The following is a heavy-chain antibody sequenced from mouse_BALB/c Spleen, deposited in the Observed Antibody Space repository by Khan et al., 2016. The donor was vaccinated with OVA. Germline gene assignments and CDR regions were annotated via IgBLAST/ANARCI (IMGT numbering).Heavy chain of an antibody. J-gene: IGHJ3*01. CDR1: GFNIKDTY. CDR3: ATLYGNPLAF. CDR2: IDPPNDDS. D-gene: IGHD2-1*01. Sequence: VRLQQSGAELVKPGASVKLSCSASGFNIKDTYIHWMKQRPEQGLEWIGRIDPPNDDSKYGPKFQAKATLTADTSSNTAYLQLSSLTSEDTAVYYSATLYGNPLAFWGQGTLVSVSA. V-gene: IGHV14-3*02.